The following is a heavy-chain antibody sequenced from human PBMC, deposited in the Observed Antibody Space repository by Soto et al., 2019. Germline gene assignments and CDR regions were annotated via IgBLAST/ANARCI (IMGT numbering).Heavy chain of an antibody. Sequence: EVHLLESGGGLGQPGGSLRLSCAASGFTFSSYWMSWVRQAPGKGLEWVANIKQDGSEKYYVDSVKGRFTISRDKPKNSLYSQLTSLRAEDTAVDYCARDLISATGFDYWGQGALVTVSS. CDR3: ARDLISATGFDY. D-gene: IGHD2-15*01. J-gene: IGHJ4*02. CDR1: GFTFSSYW. V-gene: IGHV3-7*05. CDR2: IKQDGSEK.